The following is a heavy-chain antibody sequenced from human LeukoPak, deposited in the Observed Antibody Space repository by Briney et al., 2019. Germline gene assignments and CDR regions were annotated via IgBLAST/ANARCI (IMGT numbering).Heavy chain of an antibody. CDR1: GYSFTSYD. V-gene: IGHV1-8*01. Sequence: ASVKVSCKASGYSFTSYDIKWVRQATGQGLEWMGYMNPNSYKTGYAQKFQGRVTMTRNTSISTAYMELSSLRSEDTAVYYCTRGDNGNDYWGQGTLVTVSS. CDR2: MNPNSYKT. J-gene: IGHJ4*02. D-gene: IGHD4-17*01. CDR3: TRGDNGNDY.